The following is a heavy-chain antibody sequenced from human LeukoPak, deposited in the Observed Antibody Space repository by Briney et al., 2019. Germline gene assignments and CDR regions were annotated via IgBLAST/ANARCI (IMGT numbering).Heavy chain of an antibody. CDR2: IGSDGSYT. CDR3: AGGRSTLLDF. CDR1: GFTFSSYG. V-gene: IGHV3-74*01. Sequence: PGGSLRLSCAASGFTFSSYGMHWVRQAPGKGLVWVSRIGSDGSYTSYAGSVKGRFTISRDNAKNTLYLEMTSLRVDDTSIYYCAGGRSTLLDFWGQGTLVTVSS. J-gene: IGHJ4*02. D-gene: IGHD3-3*01.